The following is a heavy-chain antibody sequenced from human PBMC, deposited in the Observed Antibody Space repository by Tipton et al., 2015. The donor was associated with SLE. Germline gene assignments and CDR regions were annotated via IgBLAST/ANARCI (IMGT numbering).Heavy chain of an antibody. CDR1: GGSISSYY. Sequence: TLSLTCTVSGGSISSYYWSWIRQPPGKGLEWIGHIYYSGSTNYNPSLKSRVTISVDTSKNQFSLKLSSVTAADTAVYYCARVADYYGSGHYYYYMDVWGKGTTVTVSS. CDR3: ARVADYYGSGHYYYYMDV. CDR2: IYYSGST. V-gene: IGHV4-59*01. J-gene: IGHJ6*03. D-gene: IGHD3-10*01.